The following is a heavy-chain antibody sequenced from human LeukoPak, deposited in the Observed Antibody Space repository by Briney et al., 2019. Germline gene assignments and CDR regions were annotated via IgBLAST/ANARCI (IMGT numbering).Heavy chain of an antibody. CDR2: IYHSGST. CDR1: GYSISSGYY. J-gene: IGHJ4*02. V-gene: IGHV4-38-2*02. CDR3: ARDLYSTYGGYLDY. Sequence: SETLSLTCTVSGYSISSGYYWGWIRQPPGKGLEWIGSIYHSGSTYYNPSLKSRGTISVDTSKNQFSLKLSSVTAADTAVYYCARDLYSTYGGYLDYWGQGTMVTVSS. D-gene: IGHD3-16*01.